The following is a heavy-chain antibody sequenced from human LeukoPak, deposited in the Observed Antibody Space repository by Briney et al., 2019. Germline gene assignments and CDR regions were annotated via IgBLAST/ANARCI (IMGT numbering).Heavy chain of an antibody. J-gene: IGHJ4*02. CDR3: ARGGYPNSKFDY. CDR1: GFTFSSYA. V-gene: IGHV3-23*01. D-gene: IGHD6-13*01. CDR2: ISDSSGST. Sequence: GGSLRLSCAASGFTFSSYAMTWVRQAPGKGLDWVSGISDSSGSTYYAGSVKGRFAVSRDNSQNTLYLQMNSLRPGDTATYYCARGGYPNSKFDYWGQGTLVTVSS.